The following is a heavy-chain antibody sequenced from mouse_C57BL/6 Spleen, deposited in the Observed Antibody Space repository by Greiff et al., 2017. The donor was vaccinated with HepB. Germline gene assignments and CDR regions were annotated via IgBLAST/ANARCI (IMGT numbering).Heavy chain of an antibody. D-gene: IGHD1-1*01. CDR1: GYTFTSYW. V-gene: IGHV1-69*01. J-gene: IGHJ2*01. Sequence: VQLQQSGAELVMPGASVKLSCKASGYTFTSYWMHWVKQRPGQGLEWIGEIDPSDSYTNYNQKFKGKSTLTVDKSSSTAYMQLSSLTSEDSAVYYCARGAYGSSSHFDYWGQGTTLTVSS. CDR3: ARGAYGSSSHFDY. CDR2: IDPSDSYT.